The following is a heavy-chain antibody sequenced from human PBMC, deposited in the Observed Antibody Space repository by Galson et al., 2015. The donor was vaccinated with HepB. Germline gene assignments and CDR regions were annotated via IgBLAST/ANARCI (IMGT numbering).Heavy chain of an antibody. CDR2: ISSSGSTI. CDR1: GFTFSSYE. Sequence: SLRLSCAASGFTFSSYEMNWVRQAPGKGLEWVSYISSSGSTIYYADSVKDRFTISRDNAKNSLYLQMNSLRAEDTAVYYCARGPDIVVVPAANGVGYWGQGTLVTVSS. V-gene: IGHV3-48*03. D-gene: IGHD2-2*01. J-gene: IGHJ4*02. CDR3: ARGPDIVVVPAANGVGY.